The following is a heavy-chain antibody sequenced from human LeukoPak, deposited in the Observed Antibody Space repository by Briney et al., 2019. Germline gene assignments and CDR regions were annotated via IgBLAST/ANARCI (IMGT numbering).Heavy chain of an antibody. V-gene: IGHV4-59*01. D-gene: IGHD2-15*01. Sequence: SETLSLTCTVSGGSITSYYWSWIRQPPGKGLEWIGYIYYSGSTNYNSSFKSRVTISVDTSKNQFSLKLSSVTAADTAVYYCARVYVTRVVVTNLRGYYFDYWGQGTLVTVSS. J-gene: IGHJ4*02. CDR3: ARVYVTRVVVTNLRGYYFDY. CDR1: GGSITSYY. CDR2: IYYSGST.